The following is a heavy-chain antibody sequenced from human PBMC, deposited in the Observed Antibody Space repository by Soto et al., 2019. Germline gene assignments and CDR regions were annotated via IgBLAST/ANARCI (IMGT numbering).Heavy chain of an antibody. Sequence: QVQLVQSGAEVKKPGSSVKVSCKASGGTFSSYAISWVRQAPGQGLEWMGGIIPIFGTANYAQKFQGRVTITADESTGTAYMELRSVRAEDTAVYYCARGGGDYDYVWGSYRHDWYFDLWGRGTLVTVSS. CDR2: IIPIFGTA. V-gene: IGHV1-69*12. CDR3: ARGGGDYDYVWGSYRHDWYFDL. CDR1: GGTFSSYA. J-gene: IGHJ2*01. D-gene: IGHD3-16*02.